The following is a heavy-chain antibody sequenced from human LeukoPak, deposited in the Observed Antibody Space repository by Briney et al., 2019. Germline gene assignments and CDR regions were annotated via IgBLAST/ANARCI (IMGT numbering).Heavy chain of an antibody. CDR3: ARHIAEWELPYPRWFDP. CDR1: GGSISSYY. Sequence: PSETLSLTCTVSGGSISSYYWSWIRQPPGKGLEWIGYIYYSGSTNYNPSLKRRVTISVDTSKNQSSLKLSSVTAADTAVYYCARHIAEWELPYPRWFDPWGQGTLVTVSS. CDR2: IYYSGST. D-gene: IGHD1-26*01. V-gene: IGHV4-59*08. J-gene: IGHJ5*02.